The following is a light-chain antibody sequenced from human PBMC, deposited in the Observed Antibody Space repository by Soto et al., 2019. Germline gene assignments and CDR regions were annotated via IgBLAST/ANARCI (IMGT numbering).Light chain of an antibody. Sequence: EIVLTQSPATLSLSPGEIATLSCRASQSVGGHLAWYQQKPGQAPRLLIYDASDRATGIPARFSGSGSETDFTLTISSLEPDDFAVYYCQQRNNWPPSITFGQGTRLEIK. CDR1: QSVGGH. J-gene: IGKJ5*01. CDR2: DAS. CDR3: QQRNNWPPSIT. V-gene: IGKV3-11*01.